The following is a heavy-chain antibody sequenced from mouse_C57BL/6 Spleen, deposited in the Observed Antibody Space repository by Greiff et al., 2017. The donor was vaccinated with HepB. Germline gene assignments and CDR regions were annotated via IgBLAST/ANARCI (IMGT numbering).Heavy chain of an antibody. CDR1: GYTFTSYW. CDR3: ASEVGY. D-gene: IGHD1-3*01. Sequence: QVQLQQSGAELVMPGASVKLSCKASGYTFTSYWMHWVKQRPGQGLEWIGEIDPSDSYTNYNQKFKGKSTLTVDKSSSTAYMQLSSLTSVDSAVYYCASEVGYWGQGTTLTVSS. V-gene: IGHV1-69*01. J-gene: IGHJ2*01. CDR2: IDPSDSYT.